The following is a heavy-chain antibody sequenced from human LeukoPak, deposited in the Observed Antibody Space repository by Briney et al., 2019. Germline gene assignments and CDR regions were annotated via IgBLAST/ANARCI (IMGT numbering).Heavy chain of an antibody. CDR1: GGSISSYY. D-gene: IGHD3-10*01. V-gene: IGHV4-59*01. CDR2: IDSSGST. CDR3: ARGGNTMGD. Sequence: KPSETLSLTCTVSGGSISSYYWSWIRQPPGKGLEWIGYIDSSGSTNYNPSLKSRVTISVDTSKNQFSLKLSSVTAADTAVYYCARGGNTMGDWGQGTLVTVSS. J-gene: IGHJ4*02.